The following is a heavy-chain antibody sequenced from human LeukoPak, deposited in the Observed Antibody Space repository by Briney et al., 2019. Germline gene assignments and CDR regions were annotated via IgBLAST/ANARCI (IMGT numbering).Heavy chain of an antibody. CDR2: INNSGGTI. J-gene: IGHJ4*02. Sequence: AGGSLRLSCAASGFTFSTYEMNWVRQAPGKGLEWLSYINNSGGTIYCADSVKGRFTISRDNAKNSLYLQMNSLRAEDTAVYYCATKHDYWGQGTLVTVSS. V-gene: IGHV3-48*03. CDR1: GFTFSTYE. CDR3: ATKHDY.